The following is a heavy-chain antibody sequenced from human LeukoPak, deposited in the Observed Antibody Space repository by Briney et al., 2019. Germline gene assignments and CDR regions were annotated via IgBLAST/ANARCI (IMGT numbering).Heavy chain of an antibody. V-gene: IGHV3-30*02. Sequence: DSVKGRFTISRDNSKNTLYLQMNSLRAEDTAVYYCAKDYERNRRDYYDSSGYYPDYWGQGTLVTVSS. J-gene: IGHJ4*02. D-gene: IGHD3-22*01. CDR3: AKDYERNRRDYYDSSGYYPDY.